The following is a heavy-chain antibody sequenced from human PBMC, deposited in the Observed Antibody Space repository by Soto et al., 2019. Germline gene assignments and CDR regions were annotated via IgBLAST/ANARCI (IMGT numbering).Heavy chain of an antibody. CDR3: TTQARYNWNGGEPSDV. D-gene: IGHD1-1*01. CDR2: IASKTDGGTT. Sequence: EVQLVESGGGLVEPGGSLRLSCAASGFTLNKAWMSWVRQAPGEGLEWVGRIASKTDGGTTHYAAPVKGRFTISRDDSKNALYLQRNSLTTEDTAVYYCTTQARYNWNGGEPSDVWGKGTTVTVSS. V-gene: IGHV3-15*04. CDR1: GFTLNKAW. J-gene: IGHJ6*04.